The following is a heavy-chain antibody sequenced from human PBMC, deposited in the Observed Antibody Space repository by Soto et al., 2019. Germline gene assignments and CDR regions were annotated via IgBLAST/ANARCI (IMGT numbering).Heavy chain of an antibody. CDR3: ARRDCSSTSCYWSRYYGMDV. Sequence: ASVKVSCKASGGTFSSYGISWVRQAPGQGLEWMGWISAYNGNTNYAQKLQGRVTMTTDTSTSTAYMELRSLRSDDTAVYYCARRDCSSTSCYWSRYYGMDVWGQGTTVTVSS. J-gene: IGHJ6*02. CDR1: GGTFSSYG. D-gene: IGHD2-2*01. CDR2: ISAYNGNT. V-gene: IGHV1-18*01.